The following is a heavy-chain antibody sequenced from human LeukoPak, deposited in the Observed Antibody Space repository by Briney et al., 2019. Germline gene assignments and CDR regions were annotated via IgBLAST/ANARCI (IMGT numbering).Heavy chain of an antibody. J-gene: IGHJ4*02. V-gene: IGHV3-23*01. Sequence: GGSLRLSCGASGLTFINYAMNWVRRAPGKGLEWVSTISGTGGSTDYADSVKGRFTISRDNSQNTLYLQMNSLRAEDTAVYYCASSYSSANWGQGTLVTVSS. CDR2: ISGTGGST. CDR1: GLTFINYA. CDR3: ASSYSSAN. D-gene: IGHD6-19*01.